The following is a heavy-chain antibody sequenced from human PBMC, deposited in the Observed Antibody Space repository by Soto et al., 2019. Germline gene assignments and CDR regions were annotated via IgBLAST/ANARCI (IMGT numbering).Heavy chain of an antibody. CDR1: GYTFTGYY. CDR3: ARDGPYCSSTSCYIGFWFDP. J-gene: IGHJ5*02. Sequence: GASVKVSCKASGYTFTGYYMHWVRQAPGQGLEWMGWINPNSGGTNYAQKFQGRVTMIRDTSISTAYMELSRLRSDDTAVYYCARDGPYCSSTSCYIGFWFDPWGQGTLVTVS. CDR2: INPNSGGT. V-gene: IGHV1-2*02. D-gene: IGHD2-2*02.